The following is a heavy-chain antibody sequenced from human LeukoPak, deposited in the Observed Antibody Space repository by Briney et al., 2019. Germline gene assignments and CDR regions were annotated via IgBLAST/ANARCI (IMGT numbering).Heavy chain of an antibody. V-gene: IGHV4-30-4*01. CDR1: GGSISSGDYY. CDR3: ARVEDGDYAAD. CDR2: IYYSGST. D-gene: IGHD4-17*01. J-gene: IGHJ4*02. Sequence: SQTLSPTCTVSGGSISSGDYYWSWIRQPPGKGLEWIGYIYYSGSTYYNPSLKSRVTISVDTSKNQFSLKLSSVTAADTAVYYCARVEDGDYAADWGQGTLVTVSS.